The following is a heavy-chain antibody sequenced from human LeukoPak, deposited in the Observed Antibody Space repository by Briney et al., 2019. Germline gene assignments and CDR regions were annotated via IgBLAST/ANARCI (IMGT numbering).Heavy chain of an antibody. J-gene: IGHJ1*01. V-gene: IGHV4-59*08. CDR1: GGSMSGYY. CDR2: IYYSGST. Sequence: SETLSLTCTVSGGSMSGYYWSWIRQPPGKGLEWTGYIYYSGSTDYNPSLKSRVTISVETSKNQFSLKLTSVTAADTAVYYCARQRNYVSGAEYFEHWGQGTLVTVSS. CDR3: ARQRNYVSGAEYFEH. D-gene: IGHD3-16*01.